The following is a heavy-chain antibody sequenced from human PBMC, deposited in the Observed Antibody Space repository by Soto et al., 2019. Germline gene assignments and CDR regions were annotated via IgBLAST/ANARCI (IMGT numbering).Heavy chain of an antibody. J-gene: IGHJ4*02. CDR1: GFTFSSYA. D-gene: IGHD3-16*01. CDR2: ISGSGGST. Sequence: PGGSLRLSCAASGFTFSSYAMSWVRQAPGKGLEWVSAISGSGGSTYYADSVKGRFTISRDNSKNTLYLQMNSLRAEDTAVYYCAKMYFDYFWGSSPSPLAYWARGSLVTGSS. V-gene: IGHV3-23*01. CDR3: AKMYFDYFWGSSPSPLAY.